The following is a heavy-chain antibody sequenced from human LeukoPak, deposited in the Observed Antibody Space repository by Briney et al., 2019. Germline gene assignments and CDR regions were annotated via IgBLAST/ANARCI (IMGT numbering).Heavy chain of an antibody. CDR1: GYSFTSYW. CDR3: ATTIEYSSSSAEYFQH. D-gene: IGHD6-6*01. V-gene: IGHV5-10-1*01. Sequence: GESLKISCKGSGYSFTSYWINWVRQMPGKGLEWMGRIDPADSYTNYSPSFQGHVTISADKSISTAYLQWSSLKASDTAMYYCATTIEYSSSSAEYFQHWGQGTLVTVSS. J-gene: IGHJ1*01. CDR2: IDPADSYT.